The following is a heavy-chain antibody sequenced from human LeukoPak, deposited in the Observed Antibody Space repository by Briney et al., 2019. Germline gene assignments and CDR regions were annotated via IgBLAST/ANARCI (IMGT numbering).Heavy chain of an antibody. CDR1: GGSISSYY. D-gene: IGHD6-19*01. J-gene: IGHJ3*02. V-gene: IGHV4-59*01. Sequence: SETLSLTCTVSGGSISSYYWSWIWQPPGKRLEWIGYIYYSGSTNYNPSLKSRVTISLDTSKNQFSLKLSSVTAADTAVYYCARPYSSGYRGAFDIWGQGTMVTVSS. CDR2: IYYSGST. CDR3: ARPYSSGYRGAFDI.